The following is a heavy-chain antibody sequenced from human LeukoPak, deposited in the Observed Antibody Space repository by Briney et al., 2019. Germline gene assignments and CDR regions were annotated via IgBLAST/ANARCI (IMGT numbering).Heavy chain of an antibody. D-gene: IGHD2-2*01. V-gene: IGHV3-74*01. J-gene: IGHJ5*02. CDR3: ARGASTDTGWFDP. CDR2: INSDGSST. CDR1: GFTFSTYW. Sequence: GGSLRLSCAASGFTFSTYWMHWVRQAPGKGLVWVSRINSDGSSTTYADSVKGRFTISIDNAKNTLFLQMNSLRVEDTAVYYCARGASTDTGWFDPWGQGTLVTVSS.